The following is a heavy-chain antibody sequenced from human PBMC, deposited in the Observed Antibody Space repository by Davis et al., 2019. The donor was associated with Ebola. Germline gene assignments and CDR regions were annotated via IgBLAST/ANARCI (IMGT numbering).Heavy chain of an antibody. J-gene: IGHJ4*02. V-gene: IGHV3-30*04. CDR3: ARDGKDWGGLDY. Sequence: GESLKISCAASGFTFSRSGMHWVRQAPGKGLEWLAVLSYDGKRDYYADSVKGRFTISRDNSKSTLYLQINTLRDDETAVYYCARDGKDWGGLDYWGQGTLVVVSS. CDR1: GFTFSRSG. CDR2: LSYDGKRD. D-gene: IGHD7-27*01.